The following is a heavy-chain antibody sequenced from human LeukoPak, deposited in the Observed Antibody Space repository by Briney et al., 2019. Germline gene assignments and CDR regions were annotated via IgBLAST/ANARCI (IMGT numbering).Heavy chain of an antibody. CDR3: GRSESD. CDR2: ISYDGSNK. Sequence: GGSLRLSCAASGFSFRRYAMHWIGQAPGKGLEWVAVISYDGSNKYYADSVKGRFTISRDTSKNTLYLQMNSLRAEDTAVYDCGRSESDWGQGTLVTVSS. J-gene: IGHJ4*02. V-gene: IGHV3-30-3*01. CDR1: GFSFRRYA.